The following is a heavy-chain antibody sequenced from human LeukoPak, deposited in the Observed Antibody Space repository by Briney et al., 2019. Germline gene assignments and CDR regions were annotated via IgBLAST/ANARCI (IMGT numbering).Heavy chain of an antibody. J-gene: IGHJ4*02. Sequence: SETLSLTCTVSGGSISSGDYYWRWIRQPPGKGLELIGYIYYSGSTYYNPSLKSRVTISVDTSKNQFSLKLSSVTAADTAVYYCAREAPWQQGFDYWGQGTLVTVPS. V-gene: IGHV4-30-4*01. CDR1: GGSISSGDYY. D-gene: IGHD6-13*01. CDR3: AREAPWQQGFDY. CDR2: IYYSGST.